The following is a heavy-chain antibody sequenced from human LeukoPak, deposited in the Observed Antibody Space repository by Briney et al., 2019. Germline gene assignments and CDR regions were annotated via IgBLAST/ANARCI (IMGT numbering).Heavy chain of an antibody. CDR2: ISSSSSYI. D-gene: IGHD2-2*01. J-gene: IGHJ6*02. Sequence: GGSLRLSCAASGFTFSSYSMNWVRQAPGKGLEWVSSISSSSSYIYYADSVKGRFTISRDNAKNSLYLQMNGLRAEDTAVYYCARRRNYCSSTSCPYYYYGMDVWGQGTTVTVSS. CDR3: ARRRNYCSSTSCPYYYYGMDV. V-gene: IGHV3-21*04. CDR1: GFTFSSYS.